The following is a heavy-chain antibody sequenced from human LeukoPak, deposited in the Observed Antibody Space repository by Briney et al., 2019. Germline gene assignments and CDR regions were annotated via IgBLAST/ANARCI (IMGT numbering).Heavy chain of an antibody. CDR3: AKDGYSSGWAPFDY. D-gene: IGHD6-19*01. CDR2: ISGSGGST. J-gene: IGHJ4*02. Sequence: GGSLRLSCAASGFPFSSYAMSWVREAPGKGLEWVSAISGSGGSTYYADSVKGRFTISRDNSKNTLYLQMNSLRAEDTAVYYCAKDGYSSGWAPFDYWGQGTLVTVSS. CDR1: GFPFSSYA. V-gene: IGHV3-23*01.